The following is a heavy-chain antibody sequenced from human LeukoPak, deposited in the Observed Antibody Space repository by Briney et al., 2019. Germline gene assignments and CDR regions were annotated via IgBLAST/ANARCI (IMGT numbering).Heavy chain of an antibody. CDR3: AKDDSSGQLDY. J-gene: IGHJ4*02. D-gene: IGHD6-19*01. Sequence: GGSLRLSCAASGFTFSSYEMNWVRQAPGKGLEWVSYISSSGSTIYYADSVKGRFTISRDSAKKSLYLQMNSLRAEDTALYYCAKDDSSGQLDYWGQGTLVTVSS. CDR1: GFTFSSYE. V-gene: IGHV3-48*03. CDR2: ISSSGSTI.